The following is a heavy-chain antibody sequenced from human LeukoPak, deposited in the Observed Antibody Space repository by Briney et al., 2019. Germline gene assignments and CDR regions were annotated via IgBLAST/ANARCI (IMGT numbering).Heavy chain of an antibody. J-gene: IGHJ4*02. V-gene: IGHV3-73*01. CDR3: ARFYGSGTFDY. CDR2: IGTKANNYAT. Sequence: GGSLRLSCAASGFIFSGSSIHWVRQASGKGLEWVGRIGTKANNYATTHAASVRGRFTISRDDPKNTAYLQMNSLKTEDTAVYYCARFYGSGTFDYRGQGTLVTVSS. CDR1: GFIFSGSS. D-gene: IGHD3-10*01.